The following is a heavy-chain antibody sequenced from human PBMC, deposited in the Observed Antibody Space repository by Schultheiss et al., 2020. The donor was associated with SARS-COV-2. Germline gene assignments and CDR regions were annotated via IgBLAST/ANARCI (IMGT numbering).Heavy chain of an antibody. V-gene: IGHV3-74*01. CDR3: ARAIISYYYGSGSVDY. J-gene: IGHJ4*02. CDR1: GFTFSSYA. CDR2: INSDGSST. Sequence: GESLKISCAASGFTFSSYAMHWVRQAPGKGLVWVSRINSDGSSTSYADSVKGRFTISRDNAKNTLYLQMNSLRAEDTAVYYCARAIISYYYGSGSVDYWGQGTLVTVSS. D-gene: IGHD3-10*01.